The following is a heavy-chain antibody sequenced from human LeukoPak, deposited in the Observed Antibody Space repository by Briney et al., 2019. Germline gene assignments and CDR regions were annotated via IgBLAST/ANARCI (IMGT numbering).Heavy chain of an antibody. CDR1: GFTFSSYS. J-gene: IGHJ4*02. CDR2: ISSSSSTI. CDR3: ARGGVGATGGLFDY. Sequence: PGGSLRLSCAASGFTFSSYSMNWVRQAPGKGLEWVSYISSSSSTIYYADSVKGRFTISRDNAKNSLYLQMNSLRDKDTAVYYCARGGVGATGGLFDYWGQGTLVTVSS. D-gene: IGHD1-26*01. V-gene: IGHV3-48*02.